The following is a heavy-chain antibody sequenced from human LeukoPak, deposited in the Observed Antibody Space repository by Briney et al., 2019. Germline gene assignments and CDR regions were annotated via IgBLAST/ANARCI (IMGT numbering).Heavy chain of an antibody. V-gene: IGHV4-39*01. Sequence: KAWETLSLTCTVSGGSISSSSYYWGWIRQPPGKGLEWIGSIYYSGSTYYNPSLKSRVTISVDTSKNQFSLKLSSVTAADTAVYYCARGWPAISYDSSGHDAFDIWGQGTMVTVSS. CDR1: GGSISSSSYY. CDR2: IYYSGST. D-gene: IGHD3-22*01. J-gene: IGHJ3*02. CDR3: ARGWPAISYDSSGHDAFDI.